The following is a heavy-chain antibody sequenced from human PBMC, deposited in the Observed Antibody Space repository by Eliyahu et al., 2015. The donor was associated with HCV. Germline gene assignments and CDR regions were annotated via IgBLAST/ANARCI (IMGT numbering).Heavy chain of an antibody. CDR1: GFSLSTSGVG. V-gene: IGHV2-5*02. Sequence: QITLKESGPTLVKPTQTLTLTCTFSGFSLSTSGVGVGWIRQPPGKALEWLALIYWDDDKRYSPSLKSRLTITKDTSKNQVVLTMTNMDPVDTATYYCAHRYCSGGSCYLGAFDIWGQGTMVTVSS. CDR2: IYWDDDK. J-gene: IGHJ3*02. CDR3: AHRYCSGGSCYLGAFDI. D-gene: IGHD2-15*01.